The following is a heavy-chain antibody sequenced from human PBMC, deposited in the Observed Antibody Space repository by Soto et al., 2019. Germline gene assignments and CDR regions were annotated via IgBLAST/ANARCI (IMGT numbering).Heavy chain of an antibody. Sequence: SETLSLTCTVSGDSISAYSWSWVRQPPGRGLEWIGNIHYNGNTKYSPSLKSRVTMSVDTSKNHFSLRLISVTAADTAIYFCAREGNLGRWLQPLDFWGQGTLVTVSS. D-gene: IGHD5-12*01. CDR2: IHYNGNT. CDR1: GDSISAYS. V-gene: IGHV4-59*01. J-gene: IGHJ4*02. CDR3: AREGNLGRWLQPLDF.